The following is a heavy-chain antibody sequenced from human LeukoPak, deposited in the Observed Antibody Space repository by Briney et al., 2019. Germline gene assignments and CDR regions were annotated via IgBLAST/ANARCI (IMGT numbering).Heavy chain of an antibody. D-gene: IGHD6-19*01. Sequence: QPGGSLRLSCAASGFTFSSFWMHWVRQAPGKGLVWVSRITSVGSSTSYADSVKGRFTISRDNAKNTLYLQMNSLRAEDTAVYYCARERTSGWDAFDFWGQGTLVTVSS. CDR3: ARERTSGWDAFDF. CDR2: ITSVGSST. J-gene: IGHJ4*02. V-gene: IGHV3-74*01. CDR1: GFTFSSFW.